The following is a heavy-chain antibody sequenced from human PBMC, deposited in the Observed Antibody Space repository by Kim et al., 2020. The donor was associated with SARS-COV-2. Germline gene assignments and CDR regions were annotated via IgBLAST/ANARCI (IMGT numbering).Heavy chain of an antibody. Sequence: SETLSLTCTVSGDSISTYYWSWIRQPPGRGLEWIGYIYYSGSTDYNPSLKSRVTISVDTSKNQFSLKLSSVTAADTAVYYCATWSISSSFDYCGQGTLVT. CDR2: IYYSGST. D-gene: IGHD6-6*01. CDR3: ATWSISSSFDY. J-gene: IGHJ4*02. V-gene: IGHV4-59*08. CDR1: GDSISTYY.